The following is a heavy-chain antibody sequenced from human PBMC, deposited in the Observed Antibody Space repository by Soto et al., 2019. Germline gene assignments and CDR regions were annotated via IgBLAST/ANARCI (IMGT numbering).Heavy chain of an antibody. D-gene: IGHD3-22*01. CDR2: ISGSGGST. J-gene: IGHJ4*02. Sequence: HPGGSLRLSCAASGFTFSSYAMSWVRQAPGKGLEWVSAISGSGGSTYYADSVKGRFSISRDNSKNTLYLQMSSLRAEDTAVYYCAKDLYYYDSSGYYYDFDYWGQGTLVTVSS. CDR1: GFTFSSYA. V-gene: IGHV3-23*01. CDR3: AKDLYYYDSSGYYYDFDY.